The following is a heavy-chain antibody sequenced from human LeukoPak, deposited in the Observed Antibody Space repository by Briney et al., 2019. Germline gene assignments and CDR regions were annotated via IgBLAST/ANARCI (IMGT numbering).Heavy chain of an antibody. D-gene: IGHD6-13*01. V-gene: IGHV3-74*01. CDR3: ARAPRYSSSWFDY. CDR2: VNTDGSST. CDR1: GFTFNSNW. J-gene: IGHJ4*02. Sequence: GGSLRLSCAASGFTFNSNWMHWVRQAPGKGLVWVSRVNTDGSSTTYADFVKGRFTISRGNAKNTLYLQMNRLKAEDTAVYYCARAPRYSSSWFDYWGQGTLVTVSS.